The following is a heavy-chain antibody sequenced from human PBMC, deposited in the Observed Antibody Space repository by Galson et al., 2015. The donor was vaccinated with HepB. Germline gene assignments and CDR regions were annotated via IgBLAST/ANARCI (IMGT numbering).Heavy chain of an antibody. CDR3: ARPTGNAFDT. D-gene: IGHD3-9*01. CDR1: GGSIASSSFY. J-gene: IGHJ3*02. Sequence: LSLTCTVSGGSIASSSFYWGWIRQPPGKGLQWIGSAYYSGTADYNPSLQSRAVISLDTSKNQFSLKLTSVTATDTAVYYCARPTGNAFDTWGQGTMVTVSS. CDR2: AYYSGTA. V-gene: IGHV4-39*01.